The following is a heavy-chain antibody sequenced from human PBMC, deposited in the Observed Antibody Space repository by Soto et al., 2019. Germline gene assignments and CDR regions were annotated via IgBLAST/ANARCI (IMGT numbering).Heavy chain of an antibody. Sequence: GGSLRLSCAASGFTFSSYAMHWVRQAPGKGLEWVAVISYDGSNKYYADSVKGRFTISRDNSKNTLYLQMNSLRAEDTAVYYCATRSMYSSGWAADYWGQGTLVTVSS. D-gene: IGHD6-19*01. CDR1: GFTFSSYA. CDR3: ATRSMYSSGWAADY. V-gene: IGHV3-30-3*01. CDR2: ISYDGSNK. J-gene: IGHJ4*02.